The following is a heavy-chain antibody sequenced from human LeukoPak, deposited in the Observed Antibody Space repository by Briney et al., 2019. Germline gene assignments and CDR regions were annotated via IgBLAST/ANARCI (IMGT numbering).Heavy chain of an antibody. CDR2: ISVYNGNT. CDR1: GYTFTSYG. CDR3: ARRDGITMVRGVIITQDWFDP. J-gene: IGHJ5*02. Sequence: ASVKVSCKASGYTFTSYGISWVRQAPGQGPEWMGWISVYNGNTNYTQKLQGRVTITRDTSASTAYMELSSLRSEDTAVYYCARRDGITMVRGVIITQDWFDPWGQGTLVTVSS. V-gene: IGHV1-18*01. D-gene: IGHD3-10*01.